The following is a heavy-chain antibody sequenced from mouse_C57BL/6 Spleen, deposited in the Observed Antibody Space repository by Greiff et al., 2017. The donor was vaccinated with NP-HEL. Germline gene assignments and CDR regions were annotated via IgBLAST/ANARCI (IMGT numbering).Heavy chain of an antibody. V-gene: IGHV5-4*03. CDR3: ASSYYYGSSCYAMDY. D-gene: IGHD1-1*01. J-gene: IGHJ4*01. CDR1: GFTFSSYA. CDR2: ISDGGSYT. Sequence: EVMLVESGGGLVKPGGSLKLSCAASGFTFSSYAMSWVRQTPEKRLEWVATISDGGSYTYYPDNVKGRFTISRDNAKNNLYLQMSHLKSEDTAMYYCASSYYYGSSCYAMDYWGQGTSVTVSS.